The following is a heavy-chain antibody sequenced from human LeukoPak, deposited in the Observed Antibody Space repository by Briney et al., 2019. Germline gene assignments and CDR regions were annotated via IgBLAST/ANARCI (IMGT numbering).Heavy chain of an antibody. Sequence: GGSLRLSCAASGFTFSGFAMSWVRRTPGKGLEWVSGISGSGDNTLYAASVKGRFTISRDNSKNTLYLEMNSLRAEDTAIYYCAKMKGHPLQKYYMDVWGQGTTVTVSS. J-gene: IGHJ6*01. CDR3: AKMKGHPLQKYYMDV. D-gene: IGHD2/OR15-2a*01. CDR1: GFTFSGFA. CDR2: ISGSGDNT. V-gene: IGHV3-23*01.